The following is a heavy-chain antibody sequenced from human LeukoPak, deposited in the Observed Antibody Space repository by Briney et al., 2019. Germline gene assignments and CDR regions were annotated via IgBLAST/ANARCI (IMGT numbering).Heavy chain of an antibody. D-gene: IGHD5-24*01. CDR1: GGSLSSGGYF. CDR3: ARERRDGHNYSDF. V-gene: IGHV4-31*11. CDR2: ISHSGTS. J-gene: IGHJ4*02. Sequence: PSETLSPTWAVSGGSLSSGGYFWGWIRQYPGRGLEWIGCISHSGTSYYNPSLKSRVTISVDTSRNPFSLELSSVTAADTAVYFCARERRDGHNYSDFWGQGALVTVSS.